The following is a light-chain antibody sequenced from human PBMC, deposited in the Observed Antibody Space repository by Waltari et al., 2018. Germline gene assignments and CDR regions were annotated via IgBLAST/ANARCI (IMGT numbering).Light chain of an antibody. V-gene: IGKV3-20*01. J-gene: IGKJ2*03. CDR2: GAS. CDR3: QQYGNSRGS. Sequence: EIVLTQSPGTLSLSPGEGATLSCRASQRVSSSYLAWYQQKPGKAPRLLIYGASNRATDIPDRFTGSGSGTDFTLTINRLEPEDFAVYYCQQYGNSRGSFGQGTKLEIK. CDR1: QRVSSSY.